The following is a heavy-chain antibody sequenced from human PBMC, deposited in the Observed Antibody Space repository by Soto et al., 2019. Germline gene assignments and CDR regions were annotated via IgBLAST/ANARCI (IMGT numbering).Heavy chain of an antibody. D-gene: IGHD3-10*01. Sequence: WTWLRQHPGKGLEWIGYIHYSGSTDCSPSLRSRVTMSVDASENQFSLRLSSVTAADTAVYYCATRPPGRDYLGVFDYWGQGAPVSVSS. CDR3: ATRPPGRDYLGVFDY. V-gene: IGHV4-31*02. J-gene: IGHJ4*02. CDR2: IHYSGST.